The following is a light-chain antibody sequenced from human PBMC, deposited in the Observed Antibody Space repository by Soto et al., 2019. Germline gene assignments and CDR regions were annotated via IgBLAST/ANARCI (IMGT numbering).Light chain of an antibody. Sequence: DIQLTQSPSFLSASVGDRVTITCRASQGISSYLAWYQQKPGKAPNLLIYGASNLQSGVPSRFSGSGSGTEFTLTISSLQPEDFATYYCQQVNSYSGTFGPGTKVDIK. CDR1: QGISSY. J-gene: IGKJ3*01. CDR2: GAS. CDR3: QQVNSYSGT. V-gene: IGKV1-9*01.